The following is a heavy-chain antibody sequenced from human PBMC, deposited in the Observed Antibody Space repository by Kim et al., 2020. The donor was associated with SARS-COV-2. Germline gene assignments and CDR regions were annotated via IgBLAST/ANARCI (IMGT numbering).Heavy chain of an antibody. V-gene: IGHV4-61*01. D-gene: IGHD3-10*01. Sequence: SETLSLTCTVSGDSVSSGTYYWSWIRQPPGKGLEWIGYIYYSGSTNYNPSLKSRVTISVDTSKNQFSLKLSSVTAADTAVYYCARVSGSSDAFDIWGQGTIITVS. CDR2: IYYSGST. CDR1: GDSVSSGTYY. J-gene: IGHJ3*02. CDR3: ARVSGSSDAFDI.